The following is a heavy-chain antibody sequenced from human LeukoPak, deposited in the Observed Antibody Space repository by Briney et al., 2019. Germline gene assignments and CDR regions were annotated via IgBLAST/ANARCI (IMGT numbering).Heavy chain of an antibody. CDR3: ARDPPLGSCSTISCPHLDY. J-gene: IGHJ4*02. CDR1: GFTFSRYS. CDR2: ISSSSSFI. V-gene: IGHV3-21*01. Sequence: GGSLRLSCAASGFTFSRYSMNWVRQAPGKGLEWVSSISSSSSFIYYADSVKGRFTISRDNAKNSLYLQMNSLRAEGTAVYYCARDPPLGSCSTISCPHLDYWGRGTLVTVSS. D-gene: IGHD2-2*01.